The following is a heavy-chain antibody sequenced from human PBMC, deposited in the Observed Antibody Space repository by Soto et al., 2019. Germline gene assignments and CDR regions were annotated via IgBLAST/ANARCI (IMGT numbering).Heavy chain of an antibody. J-gene: IGHJ5*02. CDR1: GGSISSGGYY. CDR3: ARSVFP. CDR2: IYYIGST. V-gene: IGHV4-31*03. Sequence: SDTLSLTCTVSGGSISSGGYYWNWIRQHPGKGLEWIGYIYYIGSTYYNPSLKSRVTISLDTSKNQFSLRLSSVTAADTAVYYCARSVFPWGQGTLVTVSS.